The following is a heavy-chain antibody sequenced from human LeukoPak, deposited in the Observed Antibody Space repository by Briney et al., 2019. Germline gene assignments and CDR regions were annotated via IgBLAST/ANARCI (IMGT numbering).Heavy chain of an antibody. V-gene: IGHV3-53*01. J-gene: IGHJ6*02. CDR1: GFTVSSNY. Sequence: AGGSLRLSCAASGFTVSSNYMSWVRQAPGKGLEWVSVIYSGGSTYYADSVKGRFTISRDNSKNTLYLQMNSLRAEDTAVYYCARDLDCSSTSCYGYLSYYYYYYGMDVWGQGTTVTVSS. CDR3: ARDLDCSSTSCYGYLSYYYYYYGMDV. CDR2: IYSGGST. D-gene: IGHD2-2*01.